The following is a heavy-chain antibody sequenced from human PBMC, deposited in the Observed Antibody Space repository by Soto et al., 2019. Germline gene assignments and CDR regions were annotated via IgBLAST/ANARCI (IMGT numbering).Heavy chain of an antibody. D-gene: IGHD4-17*01. Sequence: ASVKVSCKASGYTFTSYGISWVRQAPGQGLEWMGWISAYNGNTNYAQKLQGRVTMTTDTSTSTAYMELRSLRSDDTAVYYCARDGAGGDYYQTHYNWFDPWGQGTLVTVSS. V-gene: IGHV1-18*01. CDR1: GYTFTSYG. CDR3: ARDGAGGDYYQTHYNWFDP. J-gene: IGHJ5*02. CDR2: ISAYNGNT.